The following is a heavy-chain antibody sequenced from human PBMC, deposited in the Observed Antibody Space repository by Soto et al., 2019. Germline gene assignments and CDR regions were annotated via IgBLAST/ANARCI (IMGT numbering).Heavy chain of an antibody. CDR2: ISGSGGST. V-gene: IGHV3-23*01. Sequence: EVQLLESGGGLVQPGGSLRLSCAASGFTFSSYAMSWVRQAPGKGLEWVSAISGSGGSTYYADSVKGRFTISRDNSKNTLYLQMNSLRAEDTAVYYCAREHGSYGSGSYSNGIDVRGQGTTVTVSS. CDR3: AREHGSYGSGSYSNGIDV. D-gene: IGHD3-10*01. CDR1: GFTFSSYA. J-gene: IGHJ6*02.